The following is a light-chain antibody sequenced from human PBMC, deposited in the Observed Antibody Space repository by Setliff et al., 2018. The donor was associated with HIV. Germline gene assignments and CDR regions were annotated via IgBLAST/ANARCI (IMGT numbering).Light chain of an antibody. V-gene: IGLV2-14*03. CDR3: SSYTSNARV. CDR2: DVS. CDR1: SSDVGGYNY. J-gene: IGLJ1*01. Sequence: QSALTQPASVSGSPGQSITISCTGTSSDVGGYNYVSWYQHHPGKAPKLMIYDVSSRPPGVSNRFSGSKSGNTASLTISGLQAEDEADYYCSSYTSNARVFGTGTKVTVL.